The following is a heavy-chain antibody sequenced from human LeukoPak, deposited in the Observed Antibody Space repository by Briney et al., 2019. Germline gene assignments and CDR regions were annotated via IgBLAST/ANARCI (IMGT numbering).Heavy chain of an antibody. CDR1: GGSFSGYY. CDR2: INHSGST. D-gene: IGHD2-2*01. CDR3: ARDVVVPAAMRGYYYYYGIDV. V-gene: IGHV4-34*01. J-gene: IGHJ6*04. Sequence: SETLSLTCAVYGGSFSGYYWSWIRQPPGKGLEWIGEINHSGSTNYNPSLKSRVTISVDTSKNQFSLKLSSVTAADTAVNYCARDVVVPAAMRGYYYYYGIDVWGKGTTVTVSS.